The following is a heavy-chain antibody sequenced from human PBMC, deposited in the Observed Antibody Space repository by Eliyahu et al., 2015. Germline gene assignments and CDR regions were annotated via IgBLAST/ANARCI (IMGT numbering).Heavy chain of an antibody. CDR3: ARLEYFFDI. V-gene: IGHV4-38-2*01. J-gene: IGHJ4*02. D-gene: IGHD3-3*01. CDR2: IHYTGGT. Sequence: QVQLQESGPGLVKPSETLSLICAVSGYSINTDYSWAWIRQPPGKGLEWVGFIHYTGGTYYNPSINNRIIISMDTSRNQFSLTLKSVTAADTALYYCARLEYFFDIWGQGILVTVSS. CDR1: GYSINTDYS.